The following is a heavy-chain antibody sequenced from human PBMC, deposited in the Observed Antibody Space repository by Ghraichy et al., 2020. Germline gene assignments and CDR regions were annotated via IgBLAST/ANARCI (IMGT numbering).Heavy chain of an antibody. CDR2: IIPIFGTA. D-gene: IGHD5-24*01. CDR3: ARGLVPMATITYFDY. J-gene: IGHJ4*02. CDR1: GGTFSSYA. Sequence: SVKVSCKASGGTFSSYAISWVRQAPGQGLEWMGGIIPIFGTANYAQKFQGRVTITADESTSTAYMELSSLRSEDTAVYYCARGLVPMATITYFDYWGQGPLVTVSS. V-gene: IGHV1-69*13.